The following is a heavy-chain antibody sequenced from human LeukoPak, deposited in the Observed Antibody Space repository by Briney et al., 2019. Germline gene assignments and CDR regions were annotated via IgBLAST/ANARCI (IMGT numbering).Heavy chain of an antibody. J-gene: IGHJ4*02. Sequence: ETLSLTCTVSGGSXSSYYWSWIRQPPGKGLEWIGYIYYSGSTNYNPSLKSRVTISVDTSKNQFSLKLSSVTAADTAVYYCASTYDSSGEGFDYWGQGTLVTVSS. CDR3: ASTYDSSGEGFDY. V-gene: IGHV4-59*01. CDR1: GGSXSSYY. D-gene: IGHD3-22*01. CDR2: IYYSGST.